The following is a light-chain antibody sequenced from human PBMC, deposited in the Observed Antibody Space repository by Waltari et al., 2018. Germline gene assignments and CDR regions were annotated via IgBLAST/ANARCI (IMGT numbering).Light chain of an antibody. CDR3: QQYNNYSGT. CDR1: QSIRSW. V-gene: IGKV1-5*03. J-gene: IGKJ1*01. CDR2: KAS. Sequence: DIQMTQSPSPLSASVGDRVTITCRASQSIRSWLAWYQQKPGKAPKLLIYKASNLESGVPSRFSGSGSGTEFTLTISSLQPDDFATYYCQQYNNYSGTFGQGTKVEIK.